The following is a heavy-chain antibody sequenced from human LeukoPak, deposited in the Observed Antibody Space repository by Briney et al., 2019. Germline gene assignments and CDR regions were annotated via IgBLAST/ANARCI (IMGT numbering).Heavy chain of an antibody. CDR3: ARDRGTYCSSTSCYSKNGFDA. J-gene: IGHJ5*02. Sequence: GASVKVSCKASGYTFTGDYMHCVRHAPGQGLEWMGEINPNSGVTNYAQKFQGRVTMTRATSISTAYMELSRLRSYDTAVYYCARDRGTYCSSTSCYSKNGFDAWGQGTLVTVSS. CDR1: GYTFTGDY. D-gene: IGHD2-2*01. CDR2: INPNSGVT. V-gene: IGHV1-2*02.